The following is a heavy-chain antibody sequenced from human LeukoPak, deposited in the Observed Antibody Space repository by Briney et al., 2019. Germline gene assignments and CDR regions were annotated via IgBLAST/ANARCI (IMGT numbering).Heavy chain of an antibody. Sequence: SDTLSLTCTVSGGSISSGDYYWRWIRKPPGKGLEWIGYIYYSGSTYYNPSLKSRVTISVDTSKNQFSLKLSSVTAADTAVYYCARDRDYYGSGSSGMDVWGKGTTVTVSS. D-gene: IGHD3-10*01. J-gene: IGHJ6*04. CDR2: IYYSGST. CDR1: GGSISSGDYY. CDR3: ARDRDYYGSGSSGMDV. V-gene: IGHV4-30-4*02.